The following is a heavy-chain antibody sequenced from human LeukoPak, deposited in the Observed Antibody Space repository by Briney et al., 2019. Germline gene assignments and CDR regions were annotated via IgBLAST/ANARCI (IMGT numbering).Heavy chain of an antibody. J-gene: IGHJ5*02. V-gene: IGHV1-2*02. D-gene: IGHD3-22*01. CDR3: TRDRGYYDSSGYSSNWFDP. Sequence: ASVKVSCKASGYTFTGYYMHWVRQAPGQGLEWMGWINPNSGGTNYAQKFQGRVTMTRDTSISTAYMELSRLRSDDTAVYYCTRDRGYYDSSGYSSNWFDPWGQGTLVTVSS. CDR2: INPNSGGT. CDR1: GYTFTGYY.